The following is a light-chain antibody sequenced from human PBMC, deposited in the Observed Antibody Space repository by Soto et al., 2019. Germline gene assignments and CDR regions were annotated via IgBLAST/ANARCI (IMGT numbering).Light chain of an antibody. CDR2: DAS. CDR1: QSIRRW. Sequence: DIQMTQSPSMLSASVGDRVTIACRASQSIRRWLAWYQQKPGKAPKLLIFDASTLESGVPPRFSGRGSETEFTLTISSLQPDDFATYYCQQYNSYSPATFGQGTKVDNK. J-gene: IGKJ1*01. CDR3: QQYNSYSPAT. V-gene: IGKV1-5*01.